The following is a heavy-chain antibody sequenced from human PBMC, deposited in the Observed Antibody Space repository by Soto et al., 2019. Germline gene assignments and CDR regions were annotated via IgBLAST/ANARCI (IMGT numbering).Heavy chain of an antibody. V-gene: IGHV1-69*13. J-gene: IGHJ4*02. CDR2: IILIFGTA. Sequence: GASVQVSCKASGGTFSSYAISWVRQAPGQGLEWMGGIILIFGTANYAQKFQGRVTITADESTSTAYMELSSLRSEDTAVYYCANSVAVAGIDYWGQGTLVTVSS. CDR1: GGTFSSYA. CDR3: ANSVAVAGIDY. D-gene: IGHD6-19*01.